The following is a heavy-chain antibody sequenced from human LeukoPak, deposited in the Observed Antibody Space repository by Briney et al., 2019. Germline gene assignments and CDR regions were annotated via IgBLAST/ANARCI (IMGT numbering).Heavy chain of an antibody. V-gene: IGHV3-7*01. CDR1: GFTFSSYW. CDR2: IKQDGSEK. Sequence: GGSLRLSCAASGFTFSSYWMSWVRQAPGKGLEWVANIKQDGSEKYYVDSVKGRFAISRDNAKNSLYLQMNSLRAEDTAVYYCAKPTHFNWFDPWGQATLVTVSS. CDR3: AKPTHFNWFDP. D-gene: IGHD3-3*02. J-gene: IGHJ5*02.